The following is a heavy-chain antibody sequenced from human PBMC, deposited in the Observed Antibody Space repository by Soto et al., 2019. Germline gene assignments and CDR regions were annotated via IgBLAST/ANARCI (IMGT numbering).Heavy chain of an antibody. J-gene: IGHJ3*02. CDR3: AREVPLGLWFGELYVGDAFDI. Sequence: SETLSLTCTVSGGSISSGGYYWSWIRQHPGKGLEWIGYIYYSGSTYYNPSLKSRVTISVDTSKNQFSLKLSSVTAADTAVYYCAREVPLGLWFGELYVGDAFDIWGQGTMVTVSS. D-gene: IGHD3-10*01. V-gene: IGHV4-31*03. CDR2: IYYSGST. CDR1: GGSISSGGYY.